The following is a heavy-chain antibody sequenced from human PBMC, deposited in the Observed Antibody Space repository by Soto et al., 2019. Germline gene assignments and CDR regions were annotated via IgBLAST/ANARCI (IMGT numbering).Heavy chain of an antibody. CDR2: IYYSGST. CDR1: GGSISSGDYY. D-gene: IGHD1-1*01. V-gene: IGHV4-30-4*01. Sequence: SETLSLTCTVSGGSISSGDYYWSWIRQPPGKGLEWIGYIYYSGSTYYNPSLKSRVTISADTSKNQFSLKLSSVTAADTAVYYCARRREQLTRDYYYYYGMDVWGQGTTVTVSS. J-gene: IGHJ6*02. CDR3: ARRREQLTRDYYYYYGMDV.